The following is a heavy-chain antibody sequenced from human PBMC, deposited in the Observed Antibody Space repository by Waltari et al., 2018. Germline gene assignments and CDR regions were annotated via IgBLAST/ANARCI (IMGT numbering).Heavy chain of an antibody. Sequence: VQLVESGGGLIQPGGSLRLSCAASGFNVSSTYTRCAGQAPGGGLEWVSFIESVDSTDSAYTEKGRFTITVDNSKNTLYRQVNSLRAEDTAVYYGARDWGYSSSWYVIGYLQHWGQGTLVTVSS. V-gene: IGHV3-53*01. CDR3: ARDWGYSSSWYVIGYLQH. CDR1: GFNVSSTY. J-gene: IGHJ1*01. CDR2: IESVDST. D-gene: IGHD6-13*01.